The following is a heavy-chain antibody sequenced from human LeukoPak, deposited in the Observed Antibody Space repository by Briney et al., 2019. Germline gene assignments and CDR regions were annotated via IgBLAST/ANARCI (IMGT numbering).Heavy chain of an antibody. CDR2: ISGDSHST. Sequence: GGSLRLSCAASGFTLDDYAMHWVRQAPGKGLEWVSLISGDSHSTFYADSVKGRFTISRDNSKNSLYLQMNSLRNDDTALYYCARDTEGYIYGYYYYGMDVWGQGTTVTVSS. CDR3: ARDTEGYIYGYYYYGMDV. J-gene: IGHJ6*02. V-gene: IGHV3-43*02. D-gene: IGHD5-18*01. CDR1: GFTLDDYA.